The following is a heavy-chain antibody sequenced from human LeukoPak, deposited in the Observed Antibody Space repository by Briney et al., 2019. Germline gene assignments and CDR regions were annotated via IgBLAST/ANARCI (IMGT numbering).Heavy chain of an antibody. Sequence: ASVKVSCKASGYTFTNYYWHWVRQAPGQGLEWMGIINPSGGSTSYAQKFQGRVTMTRDTSTSTVYMELSSLRSEDTAVYYCARDDGGGAPGYWGQGTLVTVSS. V-gene: IGHV1-46*01. CDR2: INPSGGST. D-gene: IGHD3-16*01. CDR1: GYTFTNYY. CDR3: ARDDGGGAPGY. J-gene: IGHJ4*02.